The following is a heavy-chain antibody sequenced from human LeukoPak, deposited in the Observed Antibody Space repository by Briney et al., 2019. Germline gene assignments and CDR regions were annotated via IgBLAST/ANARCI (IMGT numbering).Heavy chain of an antibody. Sequence: GGSLRLSCAASGFTFSSYAMYWVRQAPGKGLEWVAGIFGSGGSTHYAYSVKGRFTISRDNSKNTVHLQMDSLRAEDTAVYYCAKTPTGSSRGRLPGWPVDYWGRGTLVTVSS. V-gene: IGHV3-23*01. D-gene: IGHD1-14*01. CDR2: IFGSGGST. J-gene: IGHJ4*02. CDR1: GFTFSSYA. CDR3: AKTPTGSSRGRLPGWPVDY.